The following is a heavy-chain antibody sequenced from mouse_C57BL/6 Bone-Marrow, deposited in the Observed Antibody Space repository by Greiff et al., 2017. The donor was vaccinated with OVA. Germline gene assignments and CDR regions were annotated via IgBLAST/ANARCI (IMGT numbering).Heavy chain of an antibody. CDR2: ISSGGDYI. CDR3: TREGGGRRKNYAMDY. CDR1: GFTFSSYA. D-gene: IGHD3-3*01. J-gene: IGHJ4*01. V-gene: IGHV5-9-1*02. Sequence: EVHLVESGEGLVKPGGSLQLSCAASGFTFSSYAMSWVRQTPEKRLEWVAYISSGGDYIYYADTVKGRFTISSDNARNTLYLQMSRLKSEDTAIYYSTREGGGRRKNYAMDYWGQGTSVTVSS.